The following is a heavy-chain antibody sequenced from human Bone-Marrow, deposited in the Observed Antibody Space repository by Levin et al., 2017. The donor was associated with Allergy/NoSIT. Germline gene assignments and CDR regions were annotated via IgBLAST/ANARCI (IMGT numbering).Heavy chain of an antibody. J-gene: IGHJ3*01. CDR3: AKPVLVGAYDSDFPDDAFDV. CDR1: GFTFSAFA. D-gene: IGHD3-3*01. V-gene: IGHV3-23*01. CDR2: ISGSGAGT. Sequence: PGGSLRLSCATSGFTFSAFAMSWVRQAPAKGLEWVSSISGSGAGTYFSDSVRGRFTISRDNSKNTFYLQMNSLRAEDTAVYFCAKPVLVGAYDSDFPDDAFDVWGQGTVVIVSS.